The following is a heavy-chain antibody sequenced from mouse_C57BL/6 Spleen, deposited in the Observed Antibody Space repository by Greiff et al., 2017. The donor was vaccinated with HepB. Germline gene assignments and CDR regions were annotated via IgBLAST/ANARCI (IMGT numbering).Heavy chain of an antibody. V-gene: IGHV1-50*01. D-gene: IGHD2-5*01. CDR1: GYTFTSYW. CDR2: IDPSDSYT. CDR3: ARSHYSNYVGYFDV. J-gene: IGHJ1*03. Sequence: QVQLKQPGAELVKPGASVKLSCKASGYTFTSYWMQWVKQRPGQGLEWIGEIDPSDSYTNYNQKFKGKATLTVDTSSSTAYMQLSSLTSEDSAVYYCARSHYSNYVGYFDVWGTGTTVTVSS.